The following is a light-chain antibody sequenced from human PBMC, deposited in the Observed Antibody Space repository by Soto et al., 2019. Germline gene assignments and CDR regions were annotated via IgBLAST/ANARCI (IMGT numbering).Light chain of an antibody. CDR1: QSISSN. V-gene: IGKV3-15*01. CDR2: GAY. Sequence: EVVMTQSPATLSVSPGERATLSCRASQSISSNLAWYQQKPGQAPRLLIYGAYTRATGIPARFSGSGSGSEFTLIISSLQSEDFAVYYCQQYNNWPPTFGQGTKGEIK. CDR3: QQYNNWPPT. J-gene: IGKJ1*01.